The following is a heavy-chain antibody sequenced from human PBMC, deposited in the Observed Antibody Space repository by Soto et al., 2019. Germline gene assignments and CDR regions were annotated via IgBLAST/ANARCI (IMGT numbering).Heavy chain of an antibody. Sequence: GGSLRLSCAASGFTFSSYAMSWVRQAPGKGLEWVSAISGSGGSTYYADSVKGRFTISRDNSKNTLYLQMNSLRAEDTAVYYCAKEGVDYGDYDRWFDPWGQGTLVTVSS. CDR3: AKEGVDYGDYDRWFDP. CDR2: ISGSGGST. D-gene: IGHD4-17*01. V-gene: IGHV3-23*01. J-gene: IGHJ5*02. CDR1: GFTFSSYA.